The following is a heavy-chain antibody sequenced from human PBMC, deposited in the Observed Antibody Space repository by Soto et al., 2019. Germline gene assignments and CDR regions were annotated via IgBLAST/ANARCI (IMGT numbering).Heavy chain of an antibody. CDR3: ARIRQTAGQSVYYFDH. D-gene: IGHD3-10*01. Sequence: GSGPTLVNPTQTLTLTCTVSGFSLSTSGMCVSWIRQPPGKALEWLARIDWDDDKYYTTSLKTRLTISRDTSKNQVVLTMTNMDPVDTATYYCARIRQTAGQSVYYFDHWGQGMLVTGSS. CDR1: GFSLSTSGMC. CDR2: IDWDDDK. V-gene: IGHV2-70*11. J-gene: IGHJ4*02.